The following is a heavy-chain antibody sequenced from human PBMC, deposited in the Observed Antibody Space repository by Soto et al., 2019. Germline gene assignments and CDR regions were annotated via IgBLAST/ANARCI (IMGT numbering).Heavy chain of an antibody. Sequence: EVQLLESGGGLVQPGGSLRLSCAASGFTFSSYAMNWVRQAPGKGLEWVSVIKDNGGGTYYADSVKGRFTISRDNSKNTLNLQMNSLRAEDTAIYYCAKAREQPLMRVGMDVWGHGTTVTVS. CDR1: GFTFSSYA. CDR2: IKDNGGGT. CDR3: AKAREQPLMRVGMDV. J-gene: IGHJ6*02. D-gene: IGHD1-26*01. V-gene: IGHV3-23*01.